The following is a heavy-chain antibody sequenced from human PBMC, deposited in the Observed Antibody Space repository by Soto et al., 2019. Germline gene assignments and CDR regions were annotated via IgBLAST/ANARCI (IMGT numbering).Heavy chain of an antibody. Sequence: QVQLQESGPGLVKTSQTLTLTCTVSVASVDSGGYYWTWIRQRPGKGLEWVGYIYYRGNTFYNPSLKSRLTISLDTSKNPFSLKLTSVTAADTAVYSCARDTAMTGAARYDYCGQGTLVTVSS. V-gene: IGHV4-31*03. CDR2: IYYRGNT. CDR1: VASVDSGGYY. D-gene: IGHD6-19*01. CDR3: ARDTAMTGAARYDY. J-gene: IGHJ4*02.